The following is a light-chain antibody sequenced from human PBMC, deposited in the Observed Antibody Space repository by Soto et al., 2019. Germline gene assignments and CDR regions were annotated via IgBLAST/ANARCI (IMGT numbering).Light chain of an antibody. CDR2: DAS. Sequence: EKVMTQSPATLSVSPGERATLSCRASQSVSSNLAWYQQKPGQAPRLLIYDASTRATGIPARFSGSGSGTEFTLIISSLQSEDFAVYYCQQYNNWPPITFGQGTRLEIK. CDR1: QSVSSN. J-gene: IGKJ5*01. V-gene: IGKV3-15*01. CDR3: QQYNNWPPIT.